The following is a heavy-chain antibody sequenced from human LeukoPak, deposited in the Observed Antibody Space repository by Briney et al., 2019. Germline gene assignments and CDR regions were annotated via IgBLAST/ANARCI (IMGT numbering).Heavy chain of an antibody. CDR1: GGSISSSSYD. V-gene: IGHV4-39*07. Sequence: SETLSLTCTVYGGSISSSSYDWDWLRQPPGKGLEWIGSIYYSGSTYYYPSFKSRVTISVDTSKNQFSLKLSSGPAADTAVYYCARAGYCSSSIYYYYYYMDVWGKGTTVTVSS. CDR2: IYYSGST. CDR3: ARAGYCSSSIYYYYYYMDV. J-gene: IGHJ6*03. D-gene: IGHD6-6*01.